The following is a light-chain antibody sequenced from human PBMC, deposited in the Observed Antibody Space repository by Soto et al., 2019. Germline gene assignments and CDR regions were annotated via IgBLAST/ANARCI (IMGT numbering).Light chain of an antibody. CDR3: QSYDSSLSGWV. CDR2: GNS. Sequence: QSALTQPASVSGSPGQSITISCTGTSSDVATYNLVSWYQQRPGTAPQLIIYGNSNRPSGVPDRFSGSKSGTSASLAITGLQAEDEADYYCQSYDSSLSGWVFGGGTKLTVL. J-gene: IGLJ3*02. CDR1: SSDVATYNL. V-gene: IGLV2-14*02.